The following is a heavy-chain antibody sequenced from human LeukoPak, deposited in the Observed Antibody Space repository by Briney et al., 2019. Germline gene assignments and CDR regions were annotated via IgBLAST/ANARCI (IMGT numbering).Heavy chain of an antibody. CDR2: INPSGGST. CDR1: GYTFTSYY. V-gene: IGHV1-46*01. D-gene: IGHD6-13*01. CDR3: ARDLGVAAAGTYFDY. J-gene: IGHJ4*02. Sequence: ASVKVSCKASGYTFTSYYMHWVRQAPGQGLEWMGIINPSGGSTSYAQKFQGRVTMTRDTSTSTVYMELSSLRSEDTAVYYCARDLGVAAAGTYFDYWGQGTLVTVSS.